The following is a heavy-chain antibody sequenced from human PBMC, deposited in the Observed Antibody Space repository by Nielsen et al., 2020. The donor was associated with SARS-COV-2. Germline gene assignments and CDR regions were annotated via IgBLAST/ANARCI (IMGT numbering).Heavy chain of an antibody. V-gene: IGHV4-59*08. CDR1: GGSISSYY. J-gene: IGHJ4*02. Sequence: SETLSLTCTVSGGSISSYYWSWIRQPPGKGLEWIGYIYYSGSTNYNPSLKSRVTISVDTSKNQFSLKLSSVTAADTAVYYCASAHGFSRTHDYWGQGTLVTVSS. D-gene: IGHD3-10*01. CDR2: IYYSGST. CDR3: ASAHGFSRTHDY.